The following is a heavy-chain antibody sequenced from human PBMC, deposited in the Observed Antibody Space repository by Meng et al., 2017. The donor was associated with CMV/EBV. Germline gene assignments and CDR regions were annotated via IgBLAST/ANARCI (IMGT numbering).Heavy chain of an antibody. CDR1: GFTFSDYY. Sequence: GESLKISCAASGFTFSDYYMSWIRQAPGKGLEWVSYISSSGSTIYYADSVKGRFTISRDNAKNSLYLQMNSLRAEDTAVYYCARGGDFWSGRFSLGYYGMDVWGQGTTVTVSS. D-gene: IGHD3-3*01. V-gene: IGHV3-11*01. J-gene: IGHJ6*02. CDR3: ARGGDFWSGRFSLGYYGMDV. CDR2: ISSSGSTI.